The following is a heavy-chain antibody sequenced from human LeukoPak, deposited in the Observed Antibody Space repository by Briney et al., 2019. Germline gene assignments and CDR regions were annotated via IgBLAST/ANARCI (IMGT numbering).Heavy chain of an antibody. CDR2: IIPIFGTA. J-gene: IGHJ4*02. V-gene: IGHV1-69*13. Sequence: SVKVSCKASGGTFSSYAISWVRQAPGQGLEWMGGIIPIFGTANYAQMFQGRVTITADESTSTAYMELSSLRTEDTAVYYCALWFGEFYYFDYWGQGTLVTVSS. CDR3: ALWFGEFYYFDY. CDR1: GGTFSSYA. D-gene: IGHD3-10*01.